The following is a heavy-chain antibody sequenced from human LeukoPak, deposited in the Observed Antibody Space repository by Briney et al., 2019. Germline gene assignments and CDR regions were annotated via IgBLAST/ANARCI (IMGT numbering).Heavy chain of an antibody. D-gene: IGHD1-7*01. CDR3: ARDPGTTFYYYYMDV. Sequence: GGSLRFSCPAPGFTFSSYAMHWVRQAPGKGLKYVSAISSNGGSTYYANSVKGRFTISRDNSKNTLYLQMGSLRAEDMAVYYCARDPGTTFYYYYMDVWGKGTTVTVSS. CDR1: GFTFSSYA. J-gene: IGHJ6*03. CDR2: ISSNGGST. V-gene: IGHV3-64*01.